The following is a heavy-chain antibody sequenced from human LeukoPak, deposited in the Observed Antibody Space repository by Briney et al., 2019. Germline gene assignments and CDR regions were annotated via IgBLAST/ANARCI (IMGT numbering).Heavy chain of an antibody. V-gene: IGHV4-59*01. Sequence: SETLSPTCTVSGGSISSYYWSWIRQPPGKGLEWIGYIYYSGSTNYNPSLKSRVTISVDTSKNQFSLKLSSVTAADTAVYYCAGADSGSYSDDAFDIWGQGTMVTVSS. J-gene: IGHJ3*02. CDR2: IYYSGST. CDR1: GGSISSYY. CDR3: AGADSGSYSDDAFDI. D-gene: IGHD1-26*01.